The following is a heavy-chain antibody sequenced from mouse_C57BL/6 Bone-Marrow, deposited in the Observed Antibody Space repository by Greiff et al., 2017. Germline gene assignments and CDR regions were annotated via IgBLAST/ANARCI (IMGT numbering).Heavy chain of an antibody. CDR1: GYTFTSYW. V-gene: IGHV1-7*01. Sequence: QVQLKQSGAELAKPGASVKLSCKASGYTFTSYWIHWVNQRPGQGLEWIGYINPSSGSTKYNHKFKAKATLTADKSSSTAYMQLSRLTYEDASDYYCERGCDYGSKNYWGQGTTLTVSS. CDR2: INPSSGST. D-gene: IGHD1-1*01. J-gene: IGHJ2*01. CDR3: ERGCDYGSKNY.